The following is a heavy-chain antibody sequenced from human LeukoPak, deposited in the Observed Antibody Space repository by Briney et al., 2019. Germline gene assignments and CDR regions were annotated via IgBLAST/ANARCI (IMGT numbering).Heavy chain of an antibody. CDR1: GFTFDDYA. D-gene: IGHD4-17*01. Sequence: GGSPRLSCAASGFTFDDYAMHWVRQAPGKGLEWVSGISWNSGSIDYADSVKGRFTISRDNAKNSLYLQMNSLRAEDTALYYCAKAPGDYEYFQHWGQGTLVTVSS. J-gene: IGHJ1*01. CDR3: AKAPGDYEYFQH. V-gene: IGHV3-9*01. CDR2: ISWNSGSI.